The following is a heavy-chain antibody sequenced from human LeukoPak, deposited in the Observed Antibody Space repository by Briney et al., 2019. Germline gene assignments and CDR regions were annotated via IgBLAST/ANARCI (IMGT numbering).Heavy chain of an antibody. CDR1: GDSISSNSYY. CDR2: IYYSGST. V-gene: IGHV4-39*01. D-gene: IGHD6-19*01. CDR3: ASSGWYLLPGVY. Sequence: SETLSLACTVSGDSISSNSYYWGWIRQPPGKGLEWIGSIYYSGSTYYNPSLKSRVTISVDTSKNQFSLKLSSVTAADTAVYYCASSGWYLLPGVYWGQGTLVTVSS. J-gene: IGHJ4*02.